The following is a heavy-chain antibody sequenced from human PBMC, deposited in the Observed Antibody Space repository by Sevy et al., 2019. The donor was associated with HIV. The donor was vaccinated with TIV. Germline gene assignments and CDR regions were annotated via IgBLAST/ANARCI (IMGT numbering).Heavy chain of an antibody. Sequence: GGSLRLSCAASGFTFSSYAMSWVRQAPGKGLEWVSGISGSGGSTYYADSVKGRFTISRDNSKNTLSLQMNTLRAEDTAVYYCAKDPNYYDSSGIFDYWGQGTLVTVSS. CDR1: GFTFSSYA. D-gene: IGHD3-22*01. CDR3: AKDPNYYDSSGIFDY. J-gene: IGHJ4*02. V-gene: IGHV3-23*01. CDR2: ISGSGGST.